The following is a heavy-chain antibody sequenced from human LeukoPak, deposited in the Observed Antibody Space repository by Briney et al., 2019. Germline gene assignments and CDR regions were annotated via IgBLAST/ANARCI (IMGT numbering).Heavy chain of an antibody. J-gene: IGHJ4*02. V-gene: IGHV3-43*02. CDR3: AKDPPYSGRVFDC. CDR1: GFTLADYG. CDR2: ISGDGGMT. Sequence: GGSLRLSCGGSGFTLADYGMHWVRQRPGKGLEWVSLISGDGGMTHYADSVKGRFTISRDNSKNSLYLQMNSLRIEDSAFYYCAKDPPYSGRVFDCWGPGTLVTVSS. D-gene: IGHD5-12*01.